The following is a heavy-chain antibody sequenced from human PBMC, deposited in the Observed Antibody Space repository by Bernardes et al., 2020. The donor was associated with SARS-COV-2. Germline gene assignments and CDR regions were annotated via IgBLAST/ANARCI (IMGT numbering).Heavy chain of an antibody. CDR3: ARETAPYDYASGSYRASLGLQH. Sequence: SETLSLTCAVYGGSFSGYYWSWIRQPPGKGLEWIGEINHSGSSNYNPSLKSRVTISVDTSKNQFSLKLSSVTAADTAVYYCARETAPYDYASGSYRASLGLQHWGPGTLVTVSS. D-gene: IGHD3-10*01. V-gene: IGHV4-34*01. CDR1: GGSFSGYY. CDR2: INHSGSS. J-gene: IGHJ1*01.